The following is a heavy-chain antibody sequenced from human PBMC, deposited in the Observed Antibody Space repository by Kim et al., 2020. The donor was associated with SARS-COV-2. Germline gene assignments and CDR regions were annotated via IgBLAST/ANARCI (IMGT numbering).Heavy chain of an antibody. CDR3: ARDDHDGYPGDY. CDR2: IHPNSGGT. D-gene: IGHD5-12*01. CDR1: GYTFTGYY. Sequence: ASVKVSCKASGYTFTGYYMHWVRQAPGQGLEWMGWIHPNSGGTKYSQQFQGRVTMTRDTSISTVYMELSRLRSDDTAVYYCARDDHDGYPGDYWGQGTLVTVSS. J-gene: IGHJ4*02. V-gene: IGHV1-2*02.